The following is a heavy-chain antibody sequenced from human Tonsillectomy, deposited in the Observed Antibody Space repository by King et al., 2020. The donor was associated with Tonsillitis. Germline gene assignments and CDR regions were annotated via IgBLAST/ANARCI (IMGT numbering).Heavy chain of an antibody. J-gene: IGHJ4*02. CDR3: ARWDVDSRGYFLDY. D-gene: IGHD3-22*01. V-gene: IGHV3-21*01. CDR1: GFTLSSHT. CDR2: ISANGVYI. Sequence: VQLVESGGGLVRPGGSLRLSCAASGFTLSSHTMNWVRRAPGKGLEWVSSISANGVYIYYADSIKARFTISRDTPKNPLFLQMNRLRAEDTAVYYCARWDVDSRGYFLDYWSQGTLVTVSS.